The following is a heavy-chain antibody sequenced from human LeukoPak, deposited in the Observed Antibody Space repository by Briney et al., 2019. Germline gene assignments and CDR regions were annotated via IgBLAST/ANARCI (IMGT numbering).Heavy chain of an antibody. CDR1: GGSISSYY. CDR3: ARVTILRAYYYFDY. CDR2: IYTSGST. Sequence: KPSETLSLTCTVSGGSISSYYWIWIRQPAGKGLEWIGRIYTSGSTNYNPSLKSRVTMSVDTSKNQFSLKLSSVTAADTAVYYCARVTILRAYYYFDYWGQGTLVTVSS. J-gene: IGHJ4*02. V-gene: IGHV4-4*07. D-gene: IGHD3-3*01.